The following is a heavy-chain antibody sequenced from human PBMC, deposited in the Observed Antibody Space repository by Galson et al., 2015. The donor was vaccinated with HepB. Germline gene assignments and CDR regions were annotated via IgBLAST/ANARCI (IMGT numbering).Heavy chain of an antibody. V-gene: IGHV1-3*01. D-gene: IGHD1-26*01. CDR2: ISPGNGNR. Sequence: VKVSCKASGYTFSTYAIHWVRQAPGQRLEWMGWISPGNGNRKYSPRFQDRITMTRDTSASTAYMELRSLRSDDTAVYYCARVGWELPTYPDYWGQGTLVTVSS. CDR1: GYTFSTYA. J-gene: IGHJ4*02. CDR3: ARVGWELPTYPDY.